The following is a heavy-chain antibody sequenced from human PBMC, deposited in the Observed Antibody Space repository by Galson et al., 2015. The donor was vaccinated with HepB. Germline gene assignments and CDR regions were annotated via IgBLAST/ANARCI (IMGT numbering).Heavy chain of an antibody. V-gene: IGHV3-30-3*01. D-gene: IGHD3-10*01. CDR2: ISYDGSNK. J-gene: IGHJ4*02. CDR1: GFTFSSYA. Sequence: SLRLSCAASGFTFSSYAMHWVRQAPGKGLEWVAVISYDGSNKYYADSVKGRFTISRDNSKNTLYLQMNSLRAEDTAVYYCARDSMDYGSGSYYNGPFDYWGQGTLVTVSS. CDR3: ARDSMDYGSGSYYNGPFDY.